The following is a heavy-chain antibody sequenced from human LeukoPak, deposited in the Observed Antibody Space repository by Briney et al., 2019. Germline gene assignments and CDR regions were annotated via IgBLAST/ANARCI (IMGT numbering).Heavy chain of an antibody. J-gene: IGHJ4*02. CDR2: ISDNGGKT. D-gene: IGHD2-8*01. V-gene: IGHV3-23*01. CDR1: GFTFSSSA. CDR3: AKDRMVYGD. Sequence: GGSLRLSCAASGFTFSSSAISWVRQAPGKGLEWVSAISDNGGKTYYADSVKGRFTISRDNSKNTLYLQMNSLRAEDTAVYYCAKDRMVYGDWGQGTLVTVSS.